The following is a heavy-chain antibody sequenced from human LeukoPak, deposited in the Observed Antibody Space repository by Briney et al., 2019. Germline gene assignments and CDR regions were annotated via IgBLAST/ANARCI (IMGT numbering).Heavy chain of an antibody. CDR3: ARGGRSGYYFDY. Sequence: PSQTLSLTCTVSGGSISSGGYYWSWIRQPPGKGLEWIGYIYHSGSTYYNPSLKSRVTISVDRSKNQFSLKLSSVTAADTAVYYCARGGRSGYYFDYWGQGTLVTVSS. V-gene: IGHV4-30-2*01. CDR1: GGSISSGGYY. D-gene: IGHD3-22*01. J-gene: IGHJ4*02. CDR2: IYHSGST.